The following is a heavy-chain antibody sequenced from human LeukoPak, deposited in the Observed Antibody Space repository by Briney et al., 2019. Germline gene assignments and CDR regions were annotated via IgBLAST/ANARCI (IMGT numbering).Heavy chain of an antibody. J-gene: IGHJ5*02. CDR1: GYTFTGYY. CDR2: INPNSGGT. Sequence: ASVKVSCKASGYTFTGYYMHWVRQAPGQGLEWMGWINPNSGGTNYAQKFQGRVTMTRDTSISTAYMELSRLRSDDTAVYYCARDWGYCSSTSCLKNWFDPWGQGTLVTVSS. D-gene: IGHD2-2*01. CDR3: ARDWGYCSSTSCLKNWFDP. V-gene: IGHV1-2*02.